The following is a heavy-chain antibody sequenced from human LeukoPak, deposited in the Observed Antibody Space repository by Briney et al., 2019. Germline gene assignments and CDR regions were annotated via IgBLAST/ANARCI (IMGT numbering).Heavy chain of an antibody. Sequence: SETLSLTRTVSGGSISSYQWSWIRQPPGKGLEWIGNIYYSGSANYNPSLKSRVTISVDTSKNQFSLKLSPVTAADTAVYYCARVGVDYSGNIIKYFFDYWGQGTLVTVSS. V-gene: IGHV4-59*01. J-gene: IGHJ4*02. CDR3: ARVGVDYSGNIIKYFFDY. CDR1: GGSISSYQ. CDR2: IYYSGSA. D-gene: IGHD4-23*01.